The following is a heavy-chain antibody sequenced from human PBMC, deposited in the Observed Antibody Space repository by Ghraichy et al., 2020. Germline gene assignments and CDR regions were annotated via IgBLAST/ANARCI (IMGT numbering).Heavy chain of an antibody. CDR3: ARDLSLAMPGGFDY. D-gene: IGHD2-2*01. CDR1: GFTFSRYS. J-gene: IGHJ4*02. Sequence: GGSLRLSCAASGFTFSRYSMNWVRQAPGKGLEWVSTISSSSTYIYYADSVKGRFTISRDNAKNSLYLQMNSLRVDDTAVYYCARDLSLAMPGGFDYWGQGTLVTVSS. V-gene: IGHV3-21*01. CDR2: ISSSSTYI.